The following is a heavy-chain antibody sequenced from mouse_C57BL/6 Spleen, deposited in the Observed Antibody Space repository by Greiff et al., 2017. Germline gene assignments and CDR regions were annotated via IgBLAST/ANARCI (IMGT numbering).Heavy chain of an antibody. Sequence: VKLIESGPGLVAPSQSLSITCTVSGFSLTSYAISWVRQPPGKGLEWLGVIWTGGGTNYNSALKSRLSISKDNSKSQVFLKMNSLQTDDTARYYCARRYDYDGVYYAMDYWGQGTSVTVSS. CDR2: IWTGGGT. CDR3: ARRYDYDGVYYAMDY. CDR1: GFSLTSYA. J-gene: IGHJ4*01. D-gene: IGHD2-4*01. V-gene: IGHV2-9-1*01.